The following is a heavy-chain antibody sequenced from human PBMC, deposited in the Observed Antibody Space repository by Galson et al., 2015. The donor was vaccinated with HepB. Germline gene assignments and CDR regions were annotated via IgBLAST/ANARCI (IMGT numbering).Heavy chain of an antibody. V-gene: IGHV3-15*01. CDR3: TTTVRPEDFVDY. CDR2: VKSRTFGGTA. Sequence: SLRLSCAASGFTFSDAWMSWVRQAPGKGLEWFGRVKSRTFGGTADYGTPVKGRFTISRDDSKHTLSLLMNSLRTEDTAVYYCTTTVRPEDFVDYWGQGSLVTVSS. D-gene: IGHD1-14*01. CDR1: GFTFSDAW. J-gene: IGHJ4*02.